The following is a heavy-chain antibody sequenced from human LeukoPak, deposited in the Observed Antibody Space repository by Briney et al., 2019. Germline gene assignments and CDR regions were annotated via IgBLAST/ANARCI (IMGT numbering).Heavy chain of an antibody. D-gene: IGHD3-3*01. CDR1: GNSLSELS. V-gene: IGHV1-24*01. Sequence: ASVTVSCKVSGNSLSELSIQWVRQARGKGLDCMGGFDPEEAKMVYAQNFQGRVTMTEDTSTQTAYMELSGLTSDDTAVYYCTTRSGDFWSGFVNWGQGTLVTVSS. CDR3: TTRSGDFWSGFVN. J-gene: IGHJ4*02. CDR2: FDPEEAKM.